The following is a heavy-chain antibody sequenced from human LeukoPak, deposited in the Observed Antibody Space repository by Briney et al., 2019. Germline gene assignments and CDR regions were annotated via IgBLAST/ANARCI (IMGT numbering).Heavy chain of an antibody. CDR2: FDPEDGET. D-gene: IGHD6-13*01. CDR3: ATDTSEWQQLALGAFDI. CDR1: GYTLTELS. Sequence: ASVKVSCKVSGYTLTELSMHWVRQAPGKGLEWMGGFDPEDGETIYAQKFQGRVTMTEDTSTDTAYMELGSLRSEDTAVYYCATDTSEWQQLALGAFDIWGQGTMVTVSS. J-gene: IGHJ3*02. V-gene: IGHV1-24*01.